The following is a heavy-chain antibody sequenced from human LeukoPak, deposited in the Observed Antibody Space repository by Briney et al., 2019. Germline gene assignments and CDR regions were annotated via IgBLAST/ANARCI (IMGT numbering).Heavy chain of an antibody. V-gene: IGHV3-30*18. CDR1: GFTFSSYG. J-gene: IGHJ4*02. D-gene: IGHD2-21*02. CDR2: ISYDGSNK. Sequence: GESLRLSCAASGFTFSSYGMHWVRQAPGKGLEWVAVISYDGSNKYYADSVKGRFTISRDNSKNTLYLQMNSLRDEDTALYYCAKVYTVVTAQRRGYFDYWGQGTLVTVSS. CDR3: AKVYTVVTAQRRGYFDY.